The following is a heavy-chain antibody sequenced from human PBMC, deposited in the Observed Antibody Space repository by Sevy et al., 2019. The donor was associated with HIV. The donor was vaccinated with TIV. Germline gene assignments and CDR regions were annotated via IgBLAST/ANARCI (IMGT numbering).Heavy chain of an antibody. CDR1: DYSISSGYY. V-gene: IGHV4-38-2*02. Sequence: SETLSLTCAVSDYSISSGYYWGWIRQPPGKGLEWIGSIYHTGSTYYNPSLKSRVTISVDTSKNQFSLRLSSVTAADTAVYYCAREASKVPAFIGRYYFDYWGQGTLVTVSS. CDR2: IYHTGST. D-gene: IGHD2-2*01. CDR3: AREASKVPAFIGRYYFDY. J-gene: IGHJ4*02.